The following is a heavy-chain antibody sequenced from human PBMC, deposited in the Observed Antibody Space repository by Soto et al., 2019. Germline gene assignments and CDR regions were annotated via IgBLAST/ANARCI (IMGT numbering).Heavy chain of an antibody. CDR1: GGSISSGGYY. V-gene: IGHV4-31*03. CDR2: IYYSGST. Sequence: QVQLHESGPGLVKPSQTLSLTCTVSGGSISSGGYYWSWIRQHPGKGLEWIGYIYYSGSTYYNPSLKSRVTISVDTSKNQFSLKLSSVTAADTAVYYCARDRCSSTSCYVGHDAFDIWGQGTMVTVSS. J-gene: IGHJ3*02. D-gene: IGHD2-2*01. CDR3: ARDRCSSTSCYVGHDAFDI.